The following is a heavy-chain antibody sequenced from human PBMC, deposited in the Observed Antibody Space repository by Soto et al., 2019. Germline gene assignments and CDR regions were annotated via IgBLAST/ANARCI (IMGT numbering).Heavy chain of an antibody. CDR3: ARDKRASSCWYWVYDVFAI. D-gene: IGHD6-19*01. J-gene: IGHJ3*02. Sequence: GGSLRLSCAVSGITFSRYAMHWVRQAPGKGLEWVAVISYDGSNKYYADSVKGRFTISRDNSKNTLYLQMNSLRAEDTAVYYCARDKRASSCWYWVYDVFAICGQGTMVS. CDR2: ISYDGSNK. V-gene: IGHV3-30-3*01. CDR1: GITFSRYA.